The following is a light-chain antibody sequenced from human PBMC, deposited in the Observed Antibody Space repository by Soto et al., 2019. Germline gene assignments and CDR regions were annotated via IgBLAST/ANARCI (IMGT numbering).Light chain of an antibody. CDR2: KAS. CDR3: QQYNSYLRT. J-gene: IGKJ1*01. V-gene: IGKV1-5*03. Sequence: DIQMTQSPSTLSASVGDRVTITCRASQSISTWLAWYQQKAGKAPKVLIYKASSLESGVPSRFSGSGSGTEFTLTISSLQPDDFATYYCQQYNSYLRTFGQGTKVEIK. CDR1: QSISTW.